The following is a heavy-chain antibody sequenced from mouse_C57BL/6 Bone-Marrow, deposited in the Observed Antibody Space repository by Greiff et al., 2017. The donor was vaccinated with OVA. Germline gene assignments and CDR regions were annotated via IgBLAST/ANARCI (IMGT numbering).Heavy chain of an antibody. D-gene: IGHD4-1*01. CDR2: ISNGGGST. V-gene: IGHV5-12*01. CDR3: ASLTGTIFAY. J-gene: IGHJ3*01. Sequence: EVKLVESGGGLVQPGGSLKLSCAASGFTFSDYYMYWVRQTPEKRLEWVAYISNGGGSTYYPDTVKGRFTISRDNAKNTLYLQLSRLKSEDTAMYYCASLTGTIFAYWGQGTLVTVSA. CDR1: GFTFSDYY.